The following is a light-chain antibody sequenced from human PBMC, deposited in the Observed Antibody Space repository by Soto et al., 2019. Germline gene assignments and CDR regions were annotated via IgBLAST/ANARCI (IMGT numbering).Light chain of an antibody. CDR1: SSDIGAYDY. Sequence: QSALTQPASLSGSPGQSITISCTGTSSDIGAYDYVSWFQQHPGKAPKLMISEVNNRPSGVSNRFSGSKSGNTAYLTISGLQVEDEAEYFCFSFTGSSIYVFGTGTKVTVL. V-gene: IGLV2-14*01. J-gene: IGLJ1*01. CDR3: FSFTGSSIYV. CDR2: EVN.